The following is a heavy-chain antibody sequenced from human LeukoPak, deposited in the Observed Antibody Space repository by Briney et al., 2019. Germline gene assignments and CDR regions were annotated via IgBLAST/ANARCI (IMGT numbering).Heavy chain of an antibody. J-gene: IGHJ4*02. CDR3: AGSIAVAGFDY. Sequence: PGGSLRLSCAASGFTFSSYSMNWVRQAPGKGLEWVSSISSSSSYIYCADSVKGRFTISRDNAKNSLYLQMNSLRAEDTAVYYCAGSIAVAGFDYWGQGTLVTVSS. CDR1: GFTFSSYS. V-gene: IGHV3-21*01. D-gene: IGHD6-19*01. CDR2: ISSSSSYI.